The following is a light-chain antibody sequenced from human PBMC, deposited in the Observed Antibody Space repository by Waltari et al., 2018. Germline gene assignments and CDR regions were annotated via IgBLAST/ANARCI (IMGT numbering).Light chain of an antibody. CDR3: QQYANLPLT. CDR1: QDIRKK. V-gene: IGKV1-33*01. CDR2: DAS. Sequence: DIQMTQSASSLSASVGDRVTIHCQASQDIRKKLNWFQQKPGKAPQVLIFDASNSQEAVPSRFSGSGSGTDFAFTISSLQPEDIGTYFCQQYANLPLTFGGGTRVEIK. J-gene: IGKJ4*01.